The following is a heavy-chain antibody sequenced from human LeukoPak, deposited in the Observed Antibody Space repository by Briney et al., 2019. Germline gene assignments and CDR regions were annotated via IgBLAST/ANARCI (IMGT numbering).Heavy chain of an antibody. V-gene: IGHV3-64*04. D-gene: IGHD2-15*01. CDR2: ISSNGAGT. CDR1: GFSFSGNA. J-gene: IGHJ4*02. CDR3: VKGDCSGGRCKSFYFDY. Sequence: GGSLTHFCSASGFSFSGNAKHWVRQAPGKGLEYVSAISSNGAGTYYVDSVKGRLTISRDNSKNTLYLQMKSLRAEDTALYYCVKGDCSGGRCKSFYFDYWAKGTVVTVSS.